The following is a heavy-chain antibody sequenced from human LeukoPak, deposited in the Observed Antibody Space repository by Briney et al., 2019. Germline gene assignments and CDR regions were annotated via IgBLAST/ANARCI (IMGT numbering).Heavy chain of an antibody. V-gene: IGHV3-30*04. J-gene: IGHJ4*02. CDR2: ISYDGSNK. CDR3: ARNQRRLDY. D-gene: IGHD1-14*01. Sequence: GGSLRLSCAASGFTFSSYAMHWVRQAPGMGLEWVAVISYDGSNKYYADSVKGRFTISRDNAKNSLYLQVNSLRAEDTAVYYCARNQRRLDYWGQGTLVTVSS. CDR1: GFTFSSYA.